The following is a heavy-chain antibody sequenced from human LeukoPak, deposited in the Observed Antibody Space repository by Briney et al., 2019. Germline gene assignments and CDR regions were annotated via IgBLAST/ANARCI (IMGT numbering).Heavy chain of an antibody. CDR2: IIPIFDTG. CDR1: GYTFSSYA. V-gene: IGHV1-69*13. CDR3: ARTYYYDSSGYYFDY. J-gene: IGHJ4*02. D-gene: IGHD3-22*01. Sequence: SVKVSCKASGYTFSSYAISWVRQAPGQGLEWMGGIIPIFDTGNYAQRFQGRLTITADESTSTAYMELSSLRSEDTAVYYCARTYYYDSSGYYFDYWGQGTLVTVSS.